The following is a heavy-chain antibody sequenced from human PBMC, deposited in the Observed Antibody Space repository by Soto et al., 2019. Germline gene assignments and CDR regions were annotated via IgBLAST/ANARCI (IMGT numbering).Heavy chain of an antibody. CDR2: IYYSGST. D-gene: IGHD4-4*01. V-gene: IGHV4-59*01. Sequence: PSETLSLTCTVSGGSISSYDLSWIRQPPGKGLEWIGYIYYSGSTNYNPSLKSRVTISVDTSKNQFSLKLSSVTAADTAVYYCARDDYSGEFDYWGQGTLVTVSS. J-gene: IGHJ4*02. CDR1: GGSISSYD. CDR3: ARDDYSGEFDY.